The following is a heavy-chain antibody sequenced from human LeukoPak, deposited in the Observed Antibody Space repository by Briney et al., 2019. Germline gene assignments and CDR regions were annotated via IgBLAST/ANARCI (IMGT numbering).Heavy chain of an antibody. CDR1: GYSFTNYW. CDR2: INPGDSDT. D-gene: IGHD6-13*01. J-gene: IGHJ4*02. CDR3: ARPHTSSWPPSWEY. Sequence: GESLKISCKGSGYSFTNYWIGWVRQMPGKGLEWMGIINPGDSDTRYSPSFQGQVTISVDKSISTAYLQWSSLKASDTAMYYYARPHTSSWPPSWEYWGQGALVTISS. V-gene: IGHV5-51*01.